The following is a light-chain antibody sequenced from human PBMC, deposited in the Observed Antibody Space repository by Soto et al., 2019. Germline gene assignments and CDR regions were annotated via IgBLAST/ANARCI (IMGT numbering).Light chain of an antibody. CDR3: CSFAGSYTRYV. J-gene: IGLJ1*01. Sequence: QSVLTQPRSVSGSPGQSVTISCTGTSSDVGGYSYVSWFQQHPGKAPKLMIYDVSKRPSGVPDRFSGSKSGNTASLTISGLQAEDEADYYCCSFAGSYTRYVFGTGTKVTVL. CDR2: DVS. V-gene: IGLV2-11*01. CDR1: SSDVGGYSY.